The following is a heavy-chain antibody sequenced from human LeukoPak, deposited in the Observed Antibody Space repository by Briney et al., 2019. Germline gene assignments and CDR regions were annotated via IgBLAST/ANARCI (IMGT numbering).Heavy chain of an antibody. CDR1: GFTFSDYS. CDR3: ARGGISGWYDY. J-gene: IGHJ4*02. D-gene: IGHD6-19*01. CDR2: ITSSSSYI. V-gene: IGHV3-21*01. Sequence: NPGGSLRLSCAASGFTFSDYSINWVRQAPGKGLEWVSSITSSSSYIYYANSVNGRFTISRDNAKSSLYLQMNSLRAEDTAVYYCARGGISGWYDYWGQGTLVTVSS.